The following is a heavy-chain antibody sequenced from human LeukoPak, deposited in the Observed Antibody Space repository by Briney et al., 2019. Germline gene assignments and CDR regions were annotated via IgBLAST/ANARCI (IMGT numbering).Heavy chain of an antibody. CDR3: ARDRAANQDWVEFDH. CDR1: GFRVSDYY. D-gene: IGHD3/OR15-3a*01. V-gene: IGHV3-66*03. CDR2: IRDSGEA. J-gene: IGHJ5*02. Sequence: PGGSLRLSCAVSGFRVSDYYMSWVRQAPGKGLEWVGLIRDSGEAFYADFARGRFAISRDESENTLYLQMNSLRVEDTAVYFCARDRAANQDWVEFDHWGQGTPVIVSS.